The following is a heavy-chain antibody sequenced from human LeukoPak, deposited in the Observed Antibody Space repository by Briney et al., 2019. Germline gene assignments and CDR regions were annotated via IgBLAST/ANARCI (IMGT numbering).Heavy chain of an antibody. V-gene: IGHV3-9*01. CDR1: GFTFDDYA. CDR2: ISWNSGSI. CDR3: AKDTTRYSSGWD. J-gene: IGHJ4*02. Sequence: GGSLRLSCAASGFTFDDYAMHWVRHAPGKGLEWVSGISWNSGSIGYADSVKGRFTISRDNAKNSLYLQMNSLRAEDTALYYCAKDTTRYSSGWDWGQGTLVTVSS. D-gene: IGHD6-19*01.